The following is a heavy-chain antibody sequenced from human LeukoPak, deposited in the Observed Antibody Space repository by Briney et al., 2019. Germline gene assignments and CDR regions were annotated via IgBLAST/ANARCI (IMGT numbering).Heavy chain of an antibody. J-gene: IGHJ4*02. CDR3: AAAEDSSGYPYYFDY. Sequence: GGSLRLSCAASGFTFDDYAMHWVRQAPGKGLEWVSGISWNSGSIGYADSVKGRFTISRDNAKNSLYLQMNSLRAEDTALYYCAAAEDSSGYPYYFDYWGQGTLVTVSS. V-gene: IGHV3-9*01. CDR1: GFTFDDYA. CDR2: ISWNSGSI. D-gene: IGHD3-22*01.